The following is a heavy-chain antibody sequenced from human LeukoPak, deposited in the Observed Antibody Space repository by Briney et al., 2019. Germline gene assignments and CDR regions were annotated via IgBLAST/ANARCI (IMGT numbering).Heavy chain of an antibody. CDR2: INPNSGGT. D-gene: IGHD6-13*01. V-gene: IGHV1-2*02. J-gene: IGHJ4*02. CDR1: GYTFTGYY. Sequence: ASVKVSCKASGYTFTGYYMHWVRQAPGQGLEWMGWINPNSGGTNYAQKFQGGVTMTRDTSISTAYMELSRLRSDDTAVYYCARIAAAAENWGSFDYWGQGTLVTVSS. CDR3: ARIAAAAENWGSFDY.